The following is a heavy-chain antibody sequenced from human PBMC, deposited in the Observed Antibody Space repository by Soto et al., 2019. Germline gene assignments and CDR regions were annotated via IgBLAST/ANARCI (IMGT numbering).Heavy chain of an antibody. J-gene: IGHJ6*02. CDR3: ARAGVKSIAISGVVARYGMDV. Sequence: TLSLNCVVAGSSSASGFYWVCFRQPPVKDLELIGRIYHSGNTYYNPSLKRRVMISVDVSKNRFSLMVRSVTAADTGVYYCARAGVKSIAISGVVARYGMDVWGLGATVTVSS. CDR1: GSSSASGFY. CDR2: IYHSGNT. V-gene: IGHV4-38-2*01. D-gene: IGHD3-3*01.